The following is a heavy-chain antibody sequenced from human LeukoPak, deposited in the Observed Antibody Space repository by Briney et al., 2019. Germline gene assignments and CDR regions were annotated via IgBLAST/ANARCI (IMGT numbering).Heavy chain of an antibody. CDR2: ISAYNGNT. J-gene: IGHJ3*02. CDR3: ARGDFDCSGGSCRLYDAFDI. Sequence: ASVKVSCKASGYTFTSYGISWVRQAPGQGLEWMGWISAYNGNTNYAQKLQGRVTITADKSTSTAYMELSSLRSEDTAVYYCARGDFDCSGGSCRLYDAFDIWGQGTMVTVSS. D-gene: IGHD2-15*01. V-gene: IGHV1-18*01. CDR1: GYTFTSYG.